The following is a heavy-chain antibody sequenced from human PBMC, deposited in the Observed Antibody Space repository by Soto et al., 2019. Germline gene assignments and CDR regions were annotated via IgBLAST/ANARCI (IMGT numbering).Heavy chain of an antibody. D-gene: IGHD1-26*01. CDR3: ARDRGSGSYYGTFGY. J-gene: IGHJ4*02. CDR2: IYSGGST. Sequence: EVQLVESGGGLVQPGGSLRLSCAASGFTVSSNYMSWVRQAPGKGLEWASVIYSGGSTYYADSVKGRFTISRDNSKNTLYLQMNSLRAEDTAVYYGARDRGSGSYYGTFGYWGQGTLVTDSS. V-gene: IGHV3-66*01. CDR1: GFTVSSNY.